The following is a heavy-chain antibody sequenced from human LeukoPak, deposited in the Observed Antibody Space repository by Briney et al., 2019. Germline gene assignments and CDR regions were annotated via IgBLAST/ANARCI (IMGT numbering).Heavy chain of an antibody. V-gene: IGHV4-39*01. CDR1: GGSISSSSYY. CDR2: IYYSGST. Sequence: PSETLSLTCTVSGGSISSSSYYWGWIRQPPGKGLEWIGSIYYSGSTYYNPSLKSRVTISVDTSKNQFSLKLSSVTAADTAVYYCARLGGGYHPRSPDYWGQGTLVTVSS. D-gene: IGHD3-22*01. J-gene: IGHJ4*02. CDR3: ARLGGGYHPRSPDY.